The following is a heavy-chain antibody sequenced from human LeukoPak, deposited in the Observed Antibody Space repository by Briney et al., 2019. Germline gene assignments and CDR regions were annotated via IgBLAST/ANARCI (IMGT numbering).Heavy chain of an antibody. Sequence: SETLSLTCTVSGGSISDYYWSWIRQPPGKGLEWIGNFFYRGSTNYNPSLKSRVTISVDTSKNQFSLKLSSVTAADTAVYYCARAGCSGGSCRTDDAFDIWGQGTMVTVSS. V-gene: IGHV4-59*01. CDR3: ARAGCSGGSCRTDDAFDI. D-gene: IGHD2-15*01. J-gene: IGHJ3*02. CDR1: GGSISDYY. CDR2: FFYRGST.